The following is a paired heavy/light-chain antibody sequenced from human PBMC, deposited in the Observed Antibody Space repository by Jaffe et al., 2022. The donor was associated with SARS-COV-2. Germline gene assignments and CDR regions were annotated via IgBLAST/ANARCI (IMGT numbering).Heavy chain of an antibody. J-gene: IGHJ5*02. CDR2: ISSSSSTI. CDR3: ARGVIPAAGRVGFDP. V-gene: IGHV3-48*01. CDR1: GFTFSTYS. Sequence: EVQLVESGGGLVQPGGSLRLSCAASGFTFSTYSMNWVRQAPGKGLEWVSYISSSSSTIYYADSVKGRFTISRNNANNSLYLQMNSLRAEDTAVYYCARGVIPAAGRVGFDPWGQGTLVTVSS. D-gene: IGHD6-13*01.
Light chain of an antibody. CDR1: QSVSSSY. Sequence: EIVLTQSPGTLSLSPGERATLSCRASQSVSSSYLAWYQQKPGQAPRLLIYGASSRATGIPDRFSGSGSGTDFTLTISRLEPEDFAVYYCQQYGSSPFTFGPGTKVEIK. CDR2: GAS. V-gene: IGKV3-20*01. CDR3: QQYGSSPFT. J-gene: IGKJ3*01.